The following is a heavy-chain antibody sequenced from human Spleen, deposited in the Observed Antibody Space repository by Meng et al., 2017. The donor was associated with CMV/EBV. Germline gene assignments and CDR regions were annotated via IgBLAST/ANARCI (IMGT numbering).Heavy chain of an antibody. Sequence: GGSLRLSCTVSGDSVSSDDYHWSWIRQAPGKGLEWVSYISSSGSTIYYADSVKGRFTISRDNAKNSLYLQMNSLRAEDTAVYYCARRQQLVDYWGQGTLVTVSS. CDR1: GDSVSSDDYH. D-gene: IGHD6-13*01. CDR2: ISSSGSTI. V-gene: IGHV3-11*04. CDR3: ARRQQLVDY. J-gene: IGHJ4*02.